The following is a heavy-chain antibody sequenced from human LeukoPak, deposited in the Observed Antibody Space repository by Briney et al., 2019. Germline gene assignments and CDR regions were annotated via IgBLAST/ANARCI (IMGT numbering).Heavy chain of an antibody. J-gene: IGHJ5*02. V-gene: IGHV5-51*01. D-gene: IGHD3-10*01. Sequence: GESLKISCKGSGYSFTSYWIGWVRQMPGKGLEWMGIIYPGDSDTRYSPSFQGQVTISADKSISTAYLQWNSLKASDTAMYYCARHPFSRSGSFVWFDPWGQGTLVTVSS. CDR1: GYSFTSYW. CDR3: ARHPFSRSGSFVWFDP. CDR2: IYPGDSDT.